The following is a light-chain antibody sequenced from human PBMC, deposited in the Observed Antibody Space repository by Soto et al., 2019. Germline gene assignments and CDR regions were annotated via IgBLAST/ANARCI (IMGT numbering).Light chain of an antibody. J-gene: IGKJ2*01. CDR3: QQSYSTPLYT. V-gene: IGKV1-39*01. Sequence: DIQMTQSPSSLSASVGDRVTITCRASQSSSSYLNWYQQKPGKAPKLLIYAASSLQGGVPSRFSGSGSGTDFTLTISSLQPEHFATYYCQQSYSTPLYTFGQGTKLEIK. CDR1: QSSSSY. CDR2: AAS.